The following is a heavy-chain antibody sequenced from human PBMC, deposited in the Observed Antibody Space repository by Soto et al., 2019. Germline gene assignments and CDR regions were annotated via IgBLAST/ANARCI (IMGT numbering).Heavy chain of an antibody. CDR1: GGSISSSSYY. D-gene: IGHD6-19*01. V-gene: IGHV4-39*01. CDR3: AFYSSGWADFDY. Sequence: PSETLSLTCTVSGGSISSSSYYWGWIRQPPGKGLEWIGSIYYSGSTYYNPSLKSRVTISVDTSKNQFSLKLSSVTAADTAVYYCAFYSSGWADFDYWGQGTLVTVSS. CDR2: IYYSGST. J-gene: IGHJ4*02.